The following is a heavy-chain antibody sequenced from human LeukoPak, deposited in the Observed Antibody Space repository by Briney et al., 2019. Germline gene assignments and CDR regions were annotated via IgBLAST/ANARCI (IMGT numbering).Heavy chain of an antibody. CDR1: NGSISSGGSY. CDR2: IYYSGST. D-gene: IGHD3-22*01. CDR3: ARTDSSGYYVDY. V-gene: IGHV4-31*03. Sequence: SQTLSLTCTVSNGSISSGGSYWSWIRQHPGKGLEWIGYIYYSGSTYYDPSLKSRITISVDTSKNQFSLKLSSVTAADTAVYYCARTDSSGYYVDYWGQGTLVTVSS. J-gene: IGHJ4*02.